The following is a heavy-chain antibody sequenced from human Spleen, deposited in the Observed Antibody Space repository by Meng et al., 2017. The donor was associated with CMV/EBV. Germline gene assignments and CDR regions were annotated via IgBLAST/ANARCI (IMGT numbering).Heavy chain of an antibody. CDR1: GGSISSGGYY. J-gene: IGHJ4*02. CDR3: ARENSSSVGFDY. V-gene: IGHV4-31*02. Sequence: VSGGSISSGGYYWSWIRQHPGKGLGWIGYIYYSGSTYYNPSLKSGVTISVDTSKNQFSLKLSSVTAADTAVYYCARENSSSVGFDYWGQGTLVTVSS. CDR2: IYYSGST. D-gene: IGHD6-6*01.